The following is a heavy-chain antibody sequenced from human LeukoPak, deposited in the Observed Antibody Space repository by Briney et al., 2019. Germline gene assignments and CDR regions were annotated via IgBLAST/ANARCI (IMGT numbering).Heavy chain of an antibody. J-gene: IGHJ4*02. V-gene: IGHV3-21*01. CDR2: ISYSGSNT. Sequence: PGGSLRLSCAASGFSFSTYTMNWVRQAPGQGLEWVSSISYSGSNTHYADSVKGRFTISRDDAKNSLYLQMNSLRAEDTAVYYCAREDIRLDYFDYWGQGTLVTVSS. CDR3: AREDIRLDYFDY. CDR1: GFSFSTYT. D-gene: IGHD6-19*01.